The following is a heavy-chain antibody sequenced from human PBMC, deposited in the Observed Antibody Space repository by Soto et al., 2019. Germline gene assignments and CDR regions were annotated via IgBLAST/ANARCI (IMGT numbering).Heavy chain of an antibody. CDR3: ARDSGDGSGASVNHYLDY. D-gene: IGHD3-10*01. Sequence: GGSLRLSCADCVFTFGYDWMSWVRQAPGKGLEWLATIKWDASEKKYVDSVKGLFTMSRDNAKNSVYLQMDSLRAEDTAVYYCARDSGDGSGASVNHYLDYWGHGTRVTVSS. J-gene: IGHJ4*01. V-gene: IGHV3-7*01. CDR2: IKWDASEK. CDR1: VFTFGYDW.